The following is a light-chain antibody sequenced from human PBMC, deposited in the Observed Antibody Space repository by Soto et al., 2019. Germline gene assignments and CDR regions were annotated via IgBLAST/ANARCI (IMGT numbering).Light chain of an antibody. J-gene: IGKJ4*01. CDR1: QSIATS. CDR3: QQSYSIMPLT. CDR2: GAS. V-gene: IGKV1-39*01. Sequence: DIQMTQSPSSLSASVGDRVTITCRASQSIATSLNWYQQKPGKAPKLLIYGASSLQSGVPLRFSGSGSGTDFTLTISSLQPEDFATYYCQQSYSIMPLTFGGGTKGESK.